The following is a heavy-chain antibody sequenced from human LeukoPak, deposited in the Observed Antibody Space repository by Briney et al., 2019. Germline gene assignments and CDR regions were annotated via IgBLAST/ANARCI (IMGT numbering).Heavy chain of an antibody. V-gene: IGHV3-15*01. CDR3: TTEHAGPFDY. Sequence: WIRQPPGKGLEWVGRIKSKTDGGTTDYAAPVKGRFTISRDDSKNTLYLQMNSLKTEDTAVYYCTTEHAGPFDYWGQGTLVTVSS. CDR2: IKSKTDGGTT. J-gene: IGHJ4*02.